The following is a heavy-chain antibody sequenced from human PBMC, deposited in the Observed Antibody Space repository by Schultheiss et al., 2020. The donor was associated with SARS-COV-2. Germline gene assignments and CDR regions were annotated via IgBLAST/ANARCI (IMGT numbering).Heavy chain of an antibody. CDR2: INHSGST. Sequence: SETLSLTCTVSGGSISSSSYYWSWIRQPPGKGLEWIGEINHSGSTNYNPSLKSRVTISVDTSKNQFSLKLSSVTAADTAVYYCARITVEQLVLRAIDYWGQGTLVTVSS. J-gene: IGHJ4*02. CDR1: GGSISSSSYY. CDR3: ARITVEQLVLRAIDY. D-gene: IGHD6-6*01. V-gene: IGHV4-39*07.